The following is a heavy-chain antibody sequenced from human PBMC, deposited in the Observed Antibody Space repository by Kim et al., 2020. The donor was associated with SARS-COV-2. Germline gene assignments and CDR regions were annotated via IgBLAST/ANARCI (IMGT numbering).Heavy chain of an antibody. J-gene: IGHJ3*02. CDR1: GGSISSYY. Sequence: SETLSLTCTVSGGSISSYYWSWIRQPPGKGLEWIGYIYYSGSTNYNPSLKSRVTISVDTSKNQFSLKLSSVTAADTAVYYCARDFEPPSACDSWGQGTTVTVSS. CDR2: IYYSGST. CDR3: ARDFEPPSACDS. V-gene: IGHV4-59*13.